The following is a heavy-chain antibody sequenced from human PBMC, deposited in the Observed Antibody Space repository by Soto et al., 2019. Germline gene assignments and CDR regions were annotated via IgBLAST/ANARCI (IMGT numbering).Heavy chain of an antibody. V-gene: IGHV3-21*01. Sequence: RGGSVRLSCAASGFTLSRYSMNWVRQAPGKGLEWASSISSTTNYIYYADSMKGRFTVSRDNAKNSVYLDMNSLSAEDTAVYYCARESEDLTSNFDYWGQGTLVTVSS. CDR1: GFTLSRYS. CDR2: ISSTTNYI. J-gene: IGHJ4*02. CDR3: ARESEDLTSNFDY.